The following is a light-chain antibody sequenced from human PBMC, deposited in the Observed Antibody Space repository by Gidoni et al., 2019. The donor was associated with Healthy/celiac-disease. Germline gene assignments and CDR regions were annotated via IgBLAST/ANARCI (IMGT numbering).Light chain of an antibody. Sequence: QPVLTQSSSASASLGSSVKLTCTLSSGHSSYITAWHQQQPGQAPGYLMKLEGSGSYNKGSGGPDRFSGSSSEADRYLTSSNLQYEDEADYYCETWDSNTWVFGGGTKLTVL. V-gene: IGLV4-60*02. J-gene: IGLJ3*02. CDR2: LEGSGSY. CDR3: ETWDSNTWV. CDR1: SGHSSYI.